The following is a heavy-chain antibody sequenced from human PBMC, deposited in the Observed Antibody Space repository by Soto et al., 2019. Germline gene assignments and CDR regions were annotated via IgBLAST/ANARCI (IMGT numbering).Heavy chain of an antibody. V-gene: IGHV4-59*01. CDR1: GGSIFSYY. Sequence: QVQLQESGPGLLKPSETLSLTCTVSGGSIFSYYWSWIRQPPGKGLEWIGYIYYSGSTNYNPSLESRVTISVDTSKNPFSLNLSSVTAADTAVYYCARDSSDSNSFDYWGQGSLVTVSS. D-gene: IGHD6-13*01. CDR2: IYYSGST. CDR3: ARDSSDSNSFDY. J-gene: IGHJ4*02.